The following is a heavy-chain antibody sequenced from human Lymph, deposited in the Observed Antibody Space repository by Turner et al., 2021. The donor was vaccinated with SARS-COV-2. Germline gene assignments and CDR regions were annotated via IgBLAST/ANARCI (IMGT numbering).Heavy chain of an antibody. D-gene: IGHD2-21*02. J-gene: IGHJ5*02. V-gene: IGHV4-59*01. CDR1: GGSMNSNY. CDR2: IYYRGST. Sequence: QVQLQESGPRLVTPLETRSLTCTVSGGSMNSNYWSWIRQPPGKRLEWIGYIYYRGSTNYNPSLKSRVTISVDTSKNQFSLKLTSVTAADTAIYYGARETVNNWVDPWGQGILVTVSS. CDR3: ARETVNNWVDP.